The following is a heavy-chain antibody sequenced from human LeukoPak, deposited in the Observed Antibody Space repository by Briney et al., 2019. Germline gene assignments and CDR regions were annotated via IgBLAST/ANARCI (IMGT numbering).Heavy chain of an antibody. D-gene: IGHD3-22*01. Sequence: GGSLRLSCAASGFTFSSYAMHWVRQAPGKGLEWVSAISGSGGSTYYADSVKGRFTISRDNSKNTLYLQMNSLRAEDTAVYYCANNGPLGSGYYYGVDYWGQGTLVTVSS. V-gene: IGHV3-23*01. CDR3: ANNGPLGSGYYYGVDY. CDR2: ISGSGGST. CDR1: GFTFSSYA. J-gene: IGHJ4*02.